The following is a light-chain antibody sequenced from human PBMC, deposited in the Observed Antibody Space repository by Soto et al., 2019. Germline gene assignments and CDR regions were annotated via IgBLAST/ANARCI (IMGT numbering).Light chain of an antibody. CDR1: SGSVSTSYY. CDR3: VLYMGSGIWV. J-gene: IGLJ3*02. V-gene: IGLV8-61*01. CDR2: STN. Sequence: QAVVTQEPSFSVSPGGTVTLTCGLSSGSVSTSYYPSWYHQTPGQAPRTLIYSTNTRSSGVPDRFSGSILGNKAVLTITGAQADDESDYYCVLYMGSGIWVFGGGTQLTVL.